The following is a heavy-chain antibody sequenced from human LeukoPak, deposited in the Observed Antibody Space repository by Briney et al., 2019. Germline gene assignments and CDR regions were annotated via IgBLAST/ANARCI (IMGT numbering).Heavy chain of an antibody. CDR2: IIPIFGTA. Sequence: ASVKVSCKASGGTFSSYAISWVRQAPGQGLEWMGGIIPIFGTANYAQKFKGRVTITADASTSTAYMEMSSLRSEDTAVYYCARDYYDILTGYYLLDYWGQGTLVTVSS. V-gene: IGHV1-69*13. J-gene: IGHJ4*02. D-gene: IGHD3-9*01. CDR3: ARDYYDILTGYYLLDY. CDR1: GGTFSSYA.